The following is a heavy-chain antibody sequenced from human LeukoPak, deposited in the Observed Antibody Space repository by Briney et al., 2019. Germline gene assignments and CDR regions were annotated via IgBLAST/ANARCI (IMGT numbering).Heavy chain of an antibody. J-gene: IGHJ4*02. CDR2: FDPEDGET. V-gene: IGHV1-24*01. Sequence: GASVKVSCKASGYTFTSYYMHWVRQAPGKGLEWMGGFDPEDGETIYAQKFQGRVTMTEDTSTDTAYMELSSLRSEDTAVYYCATWRGYNWNDFGLVFDYWGQGTLVTVSS. D-gene: IGHD1-20*01. CDR3: ATWRGYNWNDFGLVFDY. CDR1: GYTFTSYY.